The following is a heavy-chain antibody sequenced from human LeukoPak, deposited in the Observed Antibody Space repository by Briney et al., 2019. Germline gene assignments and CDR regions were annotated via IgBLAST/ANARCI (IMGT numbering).Heavy chain of an antibody. D-gene: IGHD1-20*01. Sequence: ETLSLTCTVSGGSVSSSTYYWGWIRQPPGKGLEWVSAVSGSGRSTFFADSLKGRFTISRDNSKNTLYLQMNSLRAEDTALYYCAKAANWNDRHNYNYYYGMDVWGQGTTVTVSS. CDR3: AKAANWNDRHNYNYYYGMDV. J-gene: IGHJ6*02. CDR1: GGSVSSSTYY. CDR2: VSGSGRST. V-gene: IGHV3-23*01.